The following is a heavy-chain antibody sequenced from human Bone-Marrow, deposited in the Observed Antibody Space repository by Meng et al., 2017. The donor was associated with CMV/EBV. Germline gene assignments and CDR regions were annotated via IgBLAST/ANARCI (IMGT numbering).Heavy chain of an antibody. CDR3: ARDLIYCGGDCYWSSDKNSITIFAY. Sequence: GGSLRLSCAASGFTFSSYSMNWVRQAPGKGLEWVSSISSSSSYIYYADSVKGRFTISRDNAKNSLYLQMNSLRAEDTAVYYCARDLIYCGGDCYWSSDKNSITIFAYWGQGTRVTGSS. CDR1: GFTFSSYS. V-gene: IGHV3-21*01. J-gene: IGHJ4*02. D-gene: IGHD2-21*01. CDR2: ISSSSSYI.